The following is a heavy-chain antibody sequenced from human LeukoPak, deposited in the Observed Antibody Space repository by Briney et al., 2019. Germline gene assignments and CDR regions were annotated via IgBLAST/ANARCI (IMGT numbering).Heavy chain of an antibody. Sequence: HPGRSLRLSCAASGFTFSSYAMHWVRQAPGKGLEWVAVISYDGSNKYYADSVKGRFTISRDNSKNTLYLQMNSLRAEDTAVYYFARHYYDFWSGSTDYWGQGTLVTVSS. CDR1: GFTFSSYA. CDR3: ARHYYDFWSGSTDY. CDR2: ISYDGSNK. V-gene: IGHV3-30*04. J-gene: IGHJ4*02. D-gene: IGHD3-3*01.